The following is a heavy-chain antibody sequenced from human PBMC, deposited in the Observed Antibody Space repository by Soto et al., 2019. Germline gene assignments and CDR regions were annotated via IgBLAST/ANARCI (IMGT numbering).Heavy chain of an antibody. CDR2: INSDGSRT. Sequence: PGGSLRLSCAASGFTFSRSWMHWVRQAPGKGLVWVSHINSDGSRTTYADSVKGRFTISRDNAKNTLYLQVNSLRAEDTAVYYCAKNYWAGELRGFYGSFDYWGQGTLVTVSS. V-gene: IGHV3-74*03. CDR1: GFTFSRSW. J-gene: IGHJ4*02. CDR3: AKNYWAGELRGFYGSFDY. D-gene: IGHD1-7*01.